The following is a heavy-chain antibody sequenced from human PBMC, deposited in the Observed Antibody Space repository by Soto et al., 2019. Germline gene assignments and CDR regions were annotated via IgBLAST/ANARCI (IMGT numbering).Heavy chain of an antibody. V-gene: IGHV1-69*13. Sequence: ASVKVSCKASGGTFSSYAISWVRQAPGRGLEWMGGIIPIFGTANYAQKFQGRVTITADESTSTAYMELSSLRSEDTAVYYCARGDYYDSSGYYYYYYGMDVWGQGTTVTVSS. CDR3: ARGDYYDSSGYYYYYYGMDV. CDR2: IIPIFGTA. CDR1: GGTFSSYA. D-gene: IGHD3-22*01. J-gene: IGHJ6*02.